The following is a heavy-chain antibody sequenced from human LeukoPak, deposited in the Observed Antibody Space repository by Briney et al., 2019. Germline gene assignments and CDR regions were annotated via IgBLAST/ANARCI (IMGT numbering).Heavy chain of an antibody. D-gene: IGHD6-19*01. CDR3: ARESPDPLSGWYANRFDP. V-gene: IGHV4-38-2*02. J-gene: IGHJ5*02. Sequence: SETLSLTCTVSGYSISSGYYWGWIRQPPGKGLEWIGSIYHSGSTYYNPSLKSRVTISVDTSKNQFSLKLSSVTAADTAVYYCARESPDPLSGWYANRFDPWGQGTLVTVSS. CDR2: IYHSGST. CDR1: GYSISSGYY.